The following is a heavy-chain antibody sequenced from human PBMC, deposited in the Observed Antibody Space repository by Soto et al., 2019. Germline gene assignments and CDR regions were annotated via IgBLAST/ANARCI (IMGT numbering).Heavy chain of an antibody. V-gene: IGHV3-64*01. CDR1: GFPFSSYA. J-gene: IGHJ3*02. CDR3: ATDQVAGWAFDI. Sequence: PGGSLRLSCAASGFPFSSYAMHWVRKAPGKGLEYVSAISSNGGSTYYANSVKGRFTISRDNSKNTLYLQMGSLRAEDMAVYYCATDQVAGWAFDIWGQGTMVTVSS. D-gene: IGHD6-19*01. CDR2: ISSNGGST.